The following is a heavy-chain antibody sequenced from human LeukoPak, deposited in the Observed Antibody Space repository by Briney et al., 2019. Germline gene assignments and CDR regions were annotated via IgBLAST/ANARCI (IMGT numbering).Heavy chain of an antibody. D-gene: IGHD1-26*01. J-gene: IGHJ4*02. Sequence: GASVKVSCKASGYTFTNYDINWVRQATGQGVEWMGWMSTSSGNTGYAQKFQGRLTMTRDTSITTVYMELSSLRSDDTAVYYCARVAGSIDYWGQGTLVTVSS. CDR1: GYTFTNYD. V-gene: IGHV1-8*01. CDR2: MSTSSGNT. CDR3: ARVAGSIDY.